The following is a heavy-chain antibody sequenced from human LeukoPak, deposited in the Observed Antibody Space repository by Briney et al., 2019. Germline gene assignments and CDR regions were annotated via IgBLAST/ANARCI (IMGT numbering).Heavy chain of an antibody. Sequence: GASVKVSCKASGYTFTGYAIHWVRQAAGQGLEWMGWINPEKRDTGYAHKFQGRVTMTSDTSISAAYMELSSLRSDDTAVYYCAKKVRGPSHPLDFWGQGTLVTVSS. CDR2: INPEKRDT. D-gene: IGHD5-12*01. V-gene: IGHV1-2*02. J-gene: IGHJ4*02. CDR1: GYTFTGYA. CDR3: AKKVRGPSHPLDF.